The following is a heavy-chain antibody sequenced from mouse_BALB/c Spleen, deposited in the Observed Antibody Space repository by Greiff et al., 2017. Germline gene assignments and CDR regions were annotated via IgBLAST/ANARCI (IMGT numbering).Heavy chain of an antibody. CDR1: GFTFSSYA. CDR2: ISSGGSYT. V-gene: IGHV5-9-4*01. CDR3: ARGVVGPDAMDY. J-gene: IGHJ4*01. Sequence: EVQGVESGGGLVKPGGSLTLSCAASGFTFSSYAMSWVRQSPEKRLEWVAEISSGGSYTYYPDTVTGRFTISRDNAKNTLYLEMSSLRSEDTAMYYCARGVVGPDAMDYWGQGTSVTVAS. D-gene: IGHD1-1*01.